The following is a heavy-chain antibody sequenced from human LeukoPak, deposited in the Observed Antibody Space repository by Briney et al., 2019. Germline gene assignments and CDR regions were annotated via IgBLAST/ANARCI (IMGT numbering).Heavy chain of an antibody. J-gene: IGHJ6*02. D-gene: IGHD3-22*01. CDR3: ARAHYDSSGYPLFGMDV. V-gene: IGHV4-59*08. CDR1: GGSISSYY. CDR2: LYYSGST. Sequence: SETLSLTCTVSGGSISSYYWSWIRQPPGKGLEWIGYLYYSGSTNYNPSLKSRVTISVDTSKNQFSLKLSSVTAADTAVYYCARAHYDSSGYPLFGMDVWGQGTTVTVSS.